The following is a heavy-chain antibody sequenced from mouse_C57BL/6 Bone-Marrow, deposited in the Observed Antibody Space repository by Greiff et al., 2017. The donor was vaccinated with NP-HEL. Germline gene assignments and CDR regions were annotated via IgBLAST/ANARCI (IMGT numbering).Heavy chain of an antibody. D-gene: IGHD1-1*01. CDR1: GYTFTDYY. V-gene: IGHV1-19*01. CDR2: INPYNGGT. J-gene: IGHJ2*01. Sequence: VQLKQSGPVLVKPGASVKMSCKASGYTFTDYYMNWVKQSHGKSLEWIGVINPYNGGTSYNQKFKGKATLTVDKSSSTAYMELNSLTSEDSAVYYCEITTVVATYYFDYWGQGTTLTVSS. CDR3: EITTVVATYYFDY.